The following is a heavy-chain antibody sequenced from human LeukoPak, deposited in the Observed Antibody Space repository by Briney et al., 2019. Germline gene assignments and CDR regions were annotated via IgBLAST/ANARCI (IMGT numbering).Heavy chain of an antibody. CDR2: INSDGSST. Sequence: GGSLRLSCAASGFTFSSYWMHWVRQAPGKGLVWVSRINSDGSSTSYADSVKGRFTISSDNAKNTLYLQMNSLRAEDTAVYYCASSSLAYCGGDCLGFDIWGQGTMVTVSS. CDR1: GFTFSSYW. CDR3: ASSSLAYCGGDCLGFDI. J-gene: IGHJ3*02. D-gene: IGHD2-21*02. V-gene: IGHV3-74*01.